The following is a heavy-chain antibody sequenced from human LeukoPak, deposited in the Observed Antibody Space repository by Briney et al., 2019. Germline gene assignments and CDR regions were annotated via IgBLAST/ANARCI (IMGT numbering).Heavy chain of an antibody. CDR3: ATLSGSYYYYYGMDV. D-gene: IGHD3-10*01. J-gene: IGHJ6*02. V-gene: IGHV4-4*02. CDR2: IYHSGST. CDR1: GGSISSSNW. Sequence: SETLSLTCAVSGGSISSSNWWSWVRQPPGKGLEWIGEIYHSGSTNYNPSLKSRVTISVDKSKNQFSLKLSSVTAADTAVYYCATLSGSYYYYYGMDVWGQGTTVTVSS.